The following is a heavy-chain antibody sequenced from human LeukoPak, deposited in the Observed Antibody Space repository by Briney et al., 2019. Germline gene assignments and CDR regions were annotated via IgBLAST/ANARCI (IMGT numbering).Heavy chain of an antibody. J-gene: IGHJ4*02. CDR3: ARHEGFDYYFDY. V-gene: IGHV4-39*01. Sequence: SGTLSLTCTVSGGSISSSSYYWGWIRQPPGKGLEWIGSIYYSGSTYYNPSLKSRVTISVDTSKNQFSLKLSSVTAADTAVYYCARHEGFDYYFDYWGQGTLVTVSS. D-gene: IGHD3-10*01. CDR1: GGSISSSSYY. CDR2: IYYSGST.